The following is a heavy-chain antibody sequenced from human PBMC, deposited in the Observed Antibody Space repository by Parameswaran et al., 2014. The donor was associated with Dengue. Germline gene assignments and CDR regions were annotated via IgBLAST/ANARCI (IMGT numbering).Heavy chain of an antibody. D-gene: IGHD5-24*01. V-gene: IGHV1-18*01. J-gene: IGHJ3*02. Sequence: WVRQAPGQGLEWMGWISAYNGNTNYAQKLQGRVTMTTDTSTSTAYMELRSLRSDDTAVYYCARDPIKLSPYAFDIWAKDNGHRLL. CDR2: ISAYNGNT. CDR3: ARDPIKLSPYAFDI.